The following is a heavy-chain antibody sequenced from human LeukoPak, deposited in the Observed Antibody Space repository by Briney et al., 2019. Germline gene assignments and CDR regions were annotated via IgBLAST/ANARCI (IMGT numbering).Heavy chain of an antibody. V-gene: IGHV1-8*01. Sequence: ASVKVSCKASGYTFITYDIIWVRQAAGQGLEWVGWLNPQSGHTGSTESFQGRVIMTMDSSISTACMELRSLRFEDTAVYYCARGPWFRSLVGYCANGVCYPGYWGQGTLVTVSS. CDR2: LNPQSGHT. J-gene: IGHJ4*02. D-gene: IGHD2-8*01. CDR1: GYTFITYD. CDR3: ARGPWFRSLVGYCANGVCYPGY.